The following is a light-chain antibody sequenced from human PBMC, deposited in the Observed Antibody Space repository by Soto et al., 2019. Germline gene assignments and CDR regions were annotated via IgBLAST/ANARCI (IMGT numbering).Light chain of an antibody. Sequence: ESVLTQSPGTLSLSPGDRATLSCRASRSVSSSYLAWYQQKPGQAPRLLIYDASSRATGIPDRFSGSGSGTDFTLIISRLEPEDFAVYYCQQYGSSPPWTFGQGTTVDIK. V-gene: IGKV3-20*01. CDR1: RSVSSSY. CDR2: DAS. J-gene: IGKJ1*01. CDR3: QQYGSSPPWT.